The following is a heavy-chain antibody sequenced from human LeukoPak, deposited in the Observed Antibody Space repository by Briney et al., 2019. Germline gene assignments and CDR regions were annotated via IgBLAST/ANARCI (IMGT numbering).Heavy chain of an antibody. V-gene: IGHV4-59*01. Sequence: PSETLPLTCSVSGDSMTNYHWTWIRQPPGKELEWIGSISYSGTTNYNPSLNSRVTMSVDTSKKQFSLRLNSVTAADTAVYYCVRSGLVRGVCTWGQGTLVTVSS. CDR3: VRSGLVRGVCT. CDR2: ISYSGTT. CDR1: GDSMTNYH. D-gene: IGHD3-10*01. J-gene: IGHJ4*02.